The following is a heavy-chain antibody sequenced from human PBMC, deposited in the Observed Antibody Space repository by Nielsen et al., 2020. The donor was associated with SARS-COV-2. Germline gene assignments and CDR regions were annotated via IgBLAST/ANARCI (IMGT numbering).Heavy chain of an antibody. D-gene: IGHD5-24*01. CDR3: ATITRDAFDI. CDR1: GGSISSSNYY. V-gene: IGHV4-39*01. Sequence: ESLKISCTVSGGSISSSNYYWGWIRQPPGKGLEWIGNISYSGSTYNHPSLKSRVTISVDTSKNQFSLKLSSVTAADTAVYYCATITRDAFDIWGQGTMVTVSS. CDR2: ISYSGST. J-gene: IGHJ3*02.